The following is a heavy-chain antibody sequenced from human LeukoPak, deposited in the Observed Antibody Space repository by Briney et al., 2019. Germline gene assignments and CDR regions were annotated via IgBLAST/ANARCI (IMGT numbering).Heavy chain of an antibody. CDR1: GGSISSSSYY. CDR2: IYYSGST. V-gene: IGHV4-39*07. CDR3: ARRGFDWLLRTYNWFDP. D-gene: IGHD3-9*01. J-gene: IGHJ5*02. Sequence: SETLSLTCTVSGGSISSSSYYWGWIRQPPGKGLEWIGSIYYSGSTNYNPSLKSRATISVDTSKNQFSLKLSSVTAADTAVYYCARRGFDWLLRTYNWFDPWGQGTLVTVSS.